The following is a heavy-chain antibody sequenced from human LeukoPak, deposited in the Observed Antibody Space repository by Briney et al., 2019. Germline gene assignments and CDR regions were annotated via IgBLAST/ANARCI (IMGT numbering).Heavy chain of an antibody. D-gene: IGHD3-3*01. CDR3: ARRNSWSGHSFDY. Sequence: SETLSLTCAVYGGSLSGYYWSWIRQYPGKGLEWIGYIYYSGSTYYNPSLKSRVTISVDTSKKQFSLKLSSVTAADTAVYYCARRNSWSGHSFDYWGQGTLVTVAS. CDR1: GGSLSGYY. J-gene: IGHJ4*02. V-gene: IGHV4-31*11. CDR2: IYYSGST.